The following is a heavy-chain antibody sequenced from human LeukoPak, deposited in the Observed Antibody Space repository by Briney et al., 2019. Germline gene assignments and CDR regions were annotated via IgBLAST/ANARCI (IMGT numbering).Heavy chain of an antibody. D-gene: IGHD2-15*01. Sequence: GGSLRLSCAASGFTFSSYWMSWVRQAPGKGLEWVANIKQDGSEKYYVDSVKGRFTISRDNAKNSLYLQMNSLRAEDTAVYYCARENCSGGSCYFDGFDYWGQGTLVTVSS. V-gene: IGHV3-7*01. CDR2: IKQDGSEK. J-gene: IGHJ4*02. CDR3: ARENCSGGSCYFDGFDY. CDR1: GFTFSSYW.